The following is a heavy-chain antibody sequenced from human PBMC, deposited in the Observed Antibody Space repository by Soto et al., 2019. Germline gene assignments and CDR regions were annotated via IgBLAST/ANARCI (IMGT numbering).Heavy chain of an antibody. CDR3: ARVHCGGGSCCFGAFDI. CDR1: GGSINSGGYS. V-gene: IGHV4-30-2*01. CDR2: IYHCGGT. Sequence: QLQLQESGSGLVKPSQTLSLTCAVSGGSINSGGYSWSWIRQPPGKGLEWIGDIYHCGGTYHNPSPKSRVTLSVDGSKNQLSLNLSSVTAADTAMYYCARVHCGGGSCCFGAFDIWGQGTVVTVSS. J-gene: IGHJ3*02. D-gene: IGHD2-15*01.